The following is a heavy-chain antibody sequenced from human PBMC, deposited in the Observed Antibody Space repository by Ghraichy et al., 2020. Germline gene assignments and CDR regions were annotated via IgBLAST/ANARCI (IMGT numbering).Heavy chain of an antibody. J-gene: IGHJ4*02. CDR1: GGSFSGYY. D-gene: IGHD4-17*01. Sequence: SETLSLTCAVYGGSFSGYYWSWIRQPPGKGLEWIGEINHSGSTNYNPSLKSRVTISVDTSKNQFSLKLSSVTAADTAVYYCARFPVTRFDYWGQGTLVTVSS. V-gene: IGHV4-34*01. CDR3: ARFPVTRFDY. CDR2: INHSGST.